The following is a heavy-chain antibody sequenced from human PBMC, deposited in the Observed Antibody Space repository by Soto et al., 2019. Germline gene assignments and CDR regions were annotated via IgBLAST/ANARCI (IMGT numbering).Heavy chain of an antibody. CDR3: ASGFRHYYYYGMDV. V-gene: IGHV4-59*01. D-gene: IGHD2-2*03. CDR1: GGSISSYY. Sequence: SETLSLTCTVSGGSISSYYWSWIRQPPGKGLEWIGYIYYSGSTNYNPSLKSRVTISVDTSKNQFSLKLSSVTAADTAVYYCASGFRHYYYYGMDVWGQGTTVTVSS. J-gene: IGHJ6*02. CDR2: IYYSGST.